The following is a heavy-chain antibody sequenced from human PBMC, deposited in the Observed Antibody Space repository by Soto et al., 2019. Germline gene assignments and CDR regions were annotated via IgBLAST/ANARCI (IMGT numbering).Heavy chain of an antibody. J-gene: IGHJ6*02. CDR2: IYPGDSDT. CDR3: ARQRYGGKYYYGMDV. D-gene: IGHD5-18*01. CDR1: GYSFTSYW. Sequence: PGESLKISCKGSGYSFTSYWIGWARQMPGKGLEWMGIIYPGDSDTRYSPSFQGRVTISADKSISTAYVQWSSLKASDTAMYYCARQRYGGKYYYGMDVWGQGTTVTVSS. V-gene: IGHV5-51*01.